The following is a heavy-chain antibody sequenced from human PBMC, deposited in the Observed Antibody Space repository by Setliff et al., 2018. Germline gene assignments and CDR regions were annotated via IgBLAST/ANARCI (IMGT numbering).Heavy chain of an antibody. D-gene: IGHD3-16*01. CDR3: ARGFTAQPAMLRGNWFDP. Sequence: SETLSLTCAVSGYSISSAYYWGWIRQPPGKGLEWIGSIYHSGSTNYNPSLKSRVTISVDTSKSQFSLKLSSVTAADTAVYYCARGFTAQPAMLRGNWFDPWGRGTLVTVSS. CDR1: GYSISSAYY. V-gene: IGHV4-38-2*01. J-gene: IGHJ5*02. CDR2: IYHSGST.